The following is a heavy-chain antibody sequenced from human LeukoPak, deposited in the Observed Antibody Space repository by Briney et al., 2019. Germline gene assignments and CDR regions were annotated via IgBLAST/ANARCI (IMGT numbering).Heavy chain of an antibody. J-gene: IGHJ6*03. CDR2: IRYDGSNK. V-gene: IGHV3-30*02. D-gene: IGHD2-21*01. CDR3: AKDSNYYSLMNYYYYMDV. Sequence: GGSLRLSCAASGFTFSSYGMHWVRQAPGKGLEWVAFIRYDGSNKYYADSVKGRFTISRDNSKNTLYLQMNSLRAEDTAVYYCAKDSNYYSLMNYYYYMDVWGKGTTVTVSS. CDR1: GFTFSSYG.